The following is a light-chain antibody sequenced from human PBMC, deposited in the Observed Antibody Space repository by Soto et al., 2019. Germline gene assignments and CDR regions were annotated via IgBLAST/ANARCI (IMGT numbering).Light chain of an antibody. J-gene: IGLJ1*01. CDR1: SSDIGVYNY. Sequence: QSALTQPPSASGSPGQSVTISCTGTSSDIGVYNYVSWYQQHPGKAPKLMIYEVSERPSGVPDRFSGSKSGNTASLTVSGLHTEDEADYYCSSYAGSNNLYVFGTGTKVTVL. CDR3: SSYAGSNNLYV. V-gene: IGLV2-8*01. CDR2: EVS.